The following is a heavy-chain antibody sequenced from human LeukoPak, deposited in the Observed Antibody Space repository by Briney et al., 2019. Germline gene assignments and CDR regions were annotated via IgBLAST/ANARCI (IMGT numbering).Heavy chain of an antibody. J-gene: IGHJ3*02. CDR1: GFTFSNYG. CDR3: AKDQGIGNTGSLRGAFDI. Sequence: GGSLRLSCAASGFTFSNYGMSWVRQAPGKGLEWVSVISGYSSVIYYADSVKGRFTISRDNSKNTLYLQMNSLRADDTAVYYCAKDQGIGNTGSLRGAFDIWGQGTLVTVSS. CDR2: ISGYSSVI. V-gene: IGHV3-23*01. D-gene: IGHD1-26*01.